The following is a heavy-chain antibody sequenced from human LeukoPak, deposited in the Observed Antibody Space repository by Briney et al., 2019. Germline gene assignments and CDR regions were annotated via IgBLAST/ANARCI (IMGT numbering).Heavy chain of an antibody. CDR2: IYYSGRT. CDR3: ARGTHYNDSSGFFSLGY. D-gene: IGHD3-22*01. CDR1: GGSINNYY. Sequence: PSETLSLTCTVSGGSINNYYWNWIRQPPGKGLEWIGYIYYSGRTNYNPSLQSRVTISVDTSKNQFSLKLTSVTAADTALYYCARGTHYNDSSGFFSLGYWGQGTLVTVSS. J-gene: IGHJ4*02. V-gene: IGHV4-59*01.